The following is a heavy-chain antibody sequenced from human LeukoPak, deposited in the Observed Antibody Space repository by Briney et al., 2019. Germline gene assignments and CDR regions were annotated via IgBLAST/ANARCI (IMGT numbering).Heavy chain of an antibody. J-gene: IGHJ4*02. Sequence: GGSLRLSCAASGFTFSSYAMSWVRKAPGKGLEWVSAISGSGGSTYYADSVKGRFTISRDNSKNTLYLQMNSLRAEDTAVYYCAKVGSILCMIVAAYDISFDYWGQGTLVTVSS. CDR2: ISGSGGST. CDR1: GFTFSSYA. V-gene: IGHV3-23*01. D-gene: IGHD3-22*01. CDR3: AKVGSILCMIVAAYDISFDY.